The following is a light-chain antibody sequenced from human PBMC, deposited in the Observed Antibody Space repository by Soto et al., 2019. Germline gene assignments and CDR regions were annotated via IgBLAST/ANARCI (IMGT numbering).Light chain of an antibody. V-gene: IGKV3-11*01. Sequence: IVLTQSPATLSLSPWERATLSCRASQSVSSYLAWYQQKPGQAPRLLIYDASNRATGIPARFSGSGSGTDFTLTISSLEPEDFAVYYCQQYNNWPPQFGQGTRWIS. CDR2: DAS. CDR1: QSVSSY. J-gene: IGKJ1*01. CDR3: QQYNNWPPQ.